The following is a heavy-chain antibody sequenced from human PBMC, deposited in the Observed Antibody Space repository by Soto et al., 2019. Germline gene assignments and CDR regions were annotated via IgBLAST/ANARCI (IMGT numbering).Heavy chain of an antibody. CDR2: ISNDGSKK. V-gene: IGHV3-30*03. CDR1: GFAFTNYG. D-gene: IGHD6-19*01. CDR3: ARDVAMPTGLGLGY. J-gene: IGHJ4*02. Sequence: QVQVVESGGGVVQPGTSLRLSCAASGFAFTNYGIHWVRQAPGKGLEWVAHISNDGSKKFYGDSVKGRFTISRDNSENTVYPQMTSLRPDDTAVFYCARDVAMPTGLGLGYWGQGTLVTVSS.